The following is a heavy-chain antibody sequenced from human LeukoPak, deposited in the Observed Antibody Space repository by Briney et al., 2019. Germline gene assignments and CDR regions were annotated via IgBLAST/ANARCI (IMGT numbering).Heavy chain of an antibody. CDR2: ISGDSGYI. D-gene: IGHD6-13*01. CDR1: GFTFSSYN. Sequence: GGSLRLSCAPSGFTFSSYNMNGVRQAPGKGGEWVSCISGDSGYISYADSVRGRFTISRDNAKNSLYLQMNSLRVEDTTVYYCARIGSSWSFDYWGQGTRVTVSS. CDR3: ARIGSSWSFDY. V-gene: IGHV3-21*01. J-gene: IGHJ4*02.